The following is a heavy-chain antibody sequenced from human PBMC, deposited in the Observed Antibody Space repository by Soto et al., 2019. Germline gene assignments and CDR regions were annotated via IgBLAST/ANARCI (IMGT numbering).Heavy chain of an antibody. J-gene: IGHJ4*02. Sequence: GSLRLSCAASGFIFSSYWMHWVRQGPGKGLVWVSRISSDGSSTTYADSVKGRFTISRDNAKNTLYLQMNSLRAEDTALYFCARGPRFNYFDYWGQGTLVTVSS. CDR1: GFIFSSYW. CDR2: ISSDGSST. V-gene: IGHV3-74*01. D-gene: IGHD3-16*01. CDR3: ARGPRFNYFDY.